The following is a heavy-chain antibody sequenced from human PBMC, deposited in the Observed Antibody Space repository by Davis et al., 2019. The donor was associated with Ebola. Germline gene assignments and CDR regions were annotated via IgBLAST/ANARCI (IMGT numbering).Heavy chain of an antibody. D-gene: IGHD3-3*01. CDR3: ARDYDFWSGLTTTYYGMDV. V-gene: IGHV3-7*03. CDR1: GLIFNNYW. CDR2: IKEDGGEK. Sequence: GESLKISCAASGLIFNNYWMSWIRQAPGKGPEWVAIIKEDGGEKYYVDSVKGRFTISRDNAKNSLYLQMNSLRAEDTAVYYCARDYDFWSGLTTTYYGMDVWGKGTTVTVSS. J-gene: IGHJ6*04.